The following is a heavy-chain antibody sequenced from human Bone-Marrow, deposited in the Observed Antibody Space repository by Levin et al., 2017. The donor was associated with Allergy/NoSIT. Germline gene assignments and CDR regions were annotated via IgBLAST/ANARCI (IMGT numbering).Heavy chain of an antibody. D-gene: IGHD3-16*01. Sequence: GGSLRLFCAASGFTFSSYAMNWVRQAPGKGLEWVSYISTRSNTIYYADSVKGRFTISRDNAKNSLYLQMNSLRAEDTAVYYCGRGLGGGVDYWGQGTLVTVSS. V-gene: IGHV3-48*01. CDR2: ISTRSNTI. CDR1: GFTFSSYA. CDR3: GRGLGGGVDY. J-gene: IGHJ4*02.